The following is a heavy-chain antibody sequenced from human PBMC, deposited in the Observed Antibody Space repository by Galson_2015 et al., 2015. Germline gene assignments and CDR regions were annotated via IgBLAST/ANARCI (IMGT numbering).Heavy chain of an antibody. CDR1: GGSISSSSYY. J-gene: IGHJ2*01. CDR2: IYYSGST. D-gene: IGHD6-19*01. CDR3: ARLNSGGWYTPSRGGGWYFDR. Sequence: LSLTCTVSGGSISSSSYYWGWIRQPPGKGLEWIGSIYYSGSTYYNPSLKSRVTISVDTSKNQFSLKLSSVTAADTAVYYCARLNSGGWYTPSRGGGWYFDRWGRGTLVTVSS. V-gene: IGHV4-39*01.